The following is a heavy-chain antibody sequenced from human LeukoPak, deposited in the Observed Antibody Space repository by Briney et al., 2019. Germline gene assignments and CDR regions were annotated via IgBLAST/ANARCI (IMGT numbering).Heavy chain of an antibody. CDR2: IIPILGIA. CDR1: GGTFSSYA. Sequence: SVKVSCKASGGTFSSYAISWVRQAPGQGLEWMRKIIPILGIANYAQKFQGRVTITADKSTSTAYMGLSSLRSEDTAVYYCARVGSRDQNPYYYYGMDVWGQGTTVTVSS. D-gene: IGHD2-2*03. J-gene: IGHJ6*02. V-gene: IGHV1-69*04. CDR3: ARVGSRDQNPYYYYGMDV.